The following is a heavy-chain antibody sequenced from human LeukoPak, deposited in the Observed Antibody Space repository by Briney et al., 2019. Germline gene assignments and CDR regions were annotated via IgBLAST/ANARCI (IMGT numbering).Heavy chain of an antibody. D-gene: IGHD6-19*01. Sequence: TLSLTCAVSGVSISRGGYAWNWIRQPRGKGLEWIAYIYHSGTTYYNPSLKSRATISVDTSKNQFSLKLSSVTAADTAVYYCVRGRYSSGWYKDKNWFDPWGQGTPVTVSS. V-gene: IGHV4-30-4*07. CDR3: VRGRYSSGWYKDKNWFDP. J-gene: IGHJ5*02. CDR1: GVSISRGGYA. CDR2: IYHSGTT.